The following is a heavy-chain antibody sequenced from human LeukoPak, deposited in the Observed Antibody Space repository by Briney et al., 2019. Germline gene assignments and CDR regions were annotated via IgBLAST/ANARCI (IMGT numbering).Heavy chain of an antibody. Sequence: GGSLRLSCAASGFTFSSYWFHWVRQAPGKGLVWVSRISSDGSGTTYADSVKGRFTISRDNAKSTLFLQMNSLRAEDTAVYYCARDTYGSGSYYNAPLDYWGQGTLVTVSS. J-gene: IGHJ4*02. D-gene: IGHD3-10*01. V-gene: IGHV3-74*01. CDR1: GFTFSSYW. CDR3: ARDTYGSGSYYNAPLDY. CDR2: ISSDGSGT.